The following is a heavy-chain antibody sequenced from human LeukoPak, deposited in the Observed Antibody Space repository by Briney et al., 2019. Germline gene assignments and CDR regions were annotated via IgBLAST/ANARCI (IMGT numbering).Heavy chain of an antibody. CDR1: AYTFSVFN. CDR3: ARAGTTVALDY. CDR2: INPNSGGT. J-gene: IGHJ4*02. D-gene: IGHD6-19*01. Sequence: ASVKLSCKASAYTFSVFNMHWDRHGPGQGLGWMGWINPNSGGTKYEEKFQGRVTMTRDTSISTAYMELSRLRSDDTAVYYCARAGTTVALDYWGQGTLVTVSS. V-gene: IGHV1-2*02.